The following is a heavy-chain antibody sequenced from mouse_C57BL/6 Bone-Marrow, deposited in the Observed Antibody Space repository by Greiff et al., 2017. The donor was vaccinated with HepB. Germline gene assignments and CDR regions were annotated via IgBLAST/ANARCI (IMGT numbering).Heavy chain of an antibody. CDR2: IYPGSGST. J-gene: IGHJ4*01. CDR1: GYTFTSYW. D-gene: IGHD1-1*01. V-gene: IGHV1-55*01. CDR3: ARGPFNYSGSSPYAMDY. Sequence: QVQLQQPGAELVKPGASVKMSCKASGYTFTSYWITWVKQRPGQGLEWIGDIYPGSGSTNYNEKFKSKATLTVDTSSSTAYMRLSSLTSEDSAVYYCARGPFNYSGSSPYAMDYWGQVTSVTVSS.